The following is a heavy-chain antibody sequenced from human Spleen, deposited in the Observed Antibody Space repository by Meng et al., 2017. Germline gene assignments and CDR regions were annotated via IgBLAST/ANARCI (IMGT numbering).Heavy chain of an antibody. CDR3: ARGMTTVTKRLDY. Sequence: GSLRLSCTVSDGSISGHYWSWIRQPPGKALEWIGFIYHRGNTHYNPSLKSRVTISVDTSKNQFSLKLSSVTAADTAVYYCARGMTTVTKRLDYWGQGTLVTVFS. D-gene: IGHD4-17*01. CDR1: DGSISGHY. J-gene: IGHJ4*02. V-gene: IGHV4-59*11. CDR2: IYHRGNT.